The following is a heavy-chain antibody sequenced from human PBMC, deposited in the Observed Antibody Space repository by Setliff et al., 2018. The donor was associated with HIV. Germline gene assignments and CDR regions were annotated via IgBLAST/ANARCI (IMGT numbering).Heavy chain of an antibody. CDR2: INPSGVTT. D-gene: IGHD3-22*01. V-gene: IGHV1-46*01. Sequence: ASVKVSCKASGYTFTSYYMHWVRQGPGQGLEWMGMINPSGVTTNYAQKFQGRITMTRDTSTSTVYMELRSLRSEYTAVYYCARDRLHYYDSSVYYYGAPFDIWGQGTMVTVSS. J-gene: IGHJ3*02. CDR1: GYTFTSYY. CDR3: ARDRLHYYDSSVYYYGAPFDI.